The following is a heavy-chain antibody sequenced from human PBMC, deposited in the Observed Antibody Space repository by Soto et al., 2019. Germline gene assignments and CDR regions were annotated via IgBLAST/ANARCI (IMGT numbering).Heavy chain of an antibody. Sequence: ESGGGLVKPGGSLRLSCAASGFTFSSYAMHWVRQAPGKGLEWVAVISYDGSNKYYADSVKGRFTISRDNSKNTLYLQMNSLRAEDTAVYYCARGSFVWFGTDYGYWGQGTLVTVSS. CDR2: ISYDGSNK. CDR1: GFTFSSYA. D-gene: IGHD3-10*01. V-gene: IGHV3-30-3*01. J-gene: IGHJ4*02. CDR3: ARGSFVWFGTDYGY.